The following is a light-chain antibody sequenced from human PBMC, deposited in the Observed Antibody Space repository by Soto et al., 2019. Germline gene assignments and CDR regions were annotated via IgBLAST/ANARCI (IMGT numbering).Light chain of an antibody. Sequence: EIVLTQSPATLSLSPGERATLSCRASRSVDIYLAWYQQRPGQAPRLLIYDASNRATGIPARFSGSGSGTDLTLTISGLEPEDFAVYYCQQRYGWPPLTFGGGTRVEIK. CDR3: QQRYGWPPLT. J-gene: IGKJ4*01. CDR1: RSVDIY. CDR2: DAS. V-gene: IGKV3-11*01.